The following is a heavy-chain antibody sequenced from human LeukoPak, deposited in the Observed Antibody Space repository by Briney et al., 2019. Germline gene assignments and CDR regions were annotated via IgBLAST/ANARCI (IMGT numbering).Heavy chain of an antibody. CDR2: IYSSGST. V-gene: IGHV4-4*08. J-gene: IGHJ5*02. D-gene: IGHD5-12*01. Sequence: GSLRLSCVASGFTFSDHNMSWIRQPPGKGLEWIGYIYSSGSTNYNPSLKSRVTISVDTSKNQISLKVTSVTAADTAVYYCARIVATTRFDPWGQGTLVTVSS. CDR3: ARIVATTRFDP. CDR1: GFTFSDHN.